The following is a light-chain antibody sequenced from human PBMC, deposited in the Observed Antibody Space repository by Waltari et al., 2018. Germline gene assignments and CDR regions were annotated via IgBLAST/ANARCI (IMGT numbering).Light chain of an antibody. CDR2: ENN. J-gene: IGLJ3*02. Sequence: QSVLTQPPSVSAAPGQKVTISCSGSSSNLVNSYVSWYQQLPGTAPKLLIYENNRRPSGIPDRFSCSKSGTSATLDITGLQTGDEGDYYCGSWDTSLNTGVFGGGTKLTVL. CDR3: GSWDTSLNTGV. CDR1: SSNLVNSY. V-gene: IGLV1-51*01.